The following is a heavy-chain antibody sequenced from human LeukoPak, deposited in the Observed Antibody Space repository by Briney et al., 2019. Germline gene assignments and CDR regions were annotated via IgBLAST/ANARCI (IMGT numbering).Heavy chain of an antibody. D-gene: IGHD3-10*01. Sequence: SQTLSLTCTVSGGSISSGGYYWSWIRQHPGEGLEWIGYINYSGSTYYNPSLKSRVTISIDTSKNQLSLKLSSVTAADTAVYYCARDRVRGVITYAGFDPWGQGTLVTVSS. J-gene: IGHJ5*02. CDR3: ARDRVRGVITYAGFDP. V-gene: IGHV4-31*03. CDR2: INYSGST. CDR1: GGSISSGGYY.